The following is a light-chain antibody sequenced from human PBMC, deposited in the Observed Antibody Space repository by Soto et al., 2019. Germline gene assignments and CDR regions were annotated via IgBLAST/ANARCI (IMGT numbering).Light chain of an antibody. J-gene: IGKJ4*01. CDR1: QGLSSY. V-gene: IGKV1-9*01. CDR2: AAS. CDR3: QQLNSYPLT. Sequence: DIHLTQSPSFLSASVGDRVTITCRASQGLSSYLAWYQQKPGKAPKLLIYAASILQSGVPSRFSGSGSGTEFTLTISSLQPEDFATYYCQQLNSYPLTFGGGTKVEIK.